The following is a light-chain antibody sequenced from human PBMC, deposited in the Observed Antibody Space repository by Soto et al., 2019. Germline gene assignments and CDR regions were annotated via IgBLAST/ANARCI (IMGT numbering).Light chain of an antibody. CDR1: SSNIGAGYD. J-gene: IGLJ1*01. CDR2: GNS. V-gene: IGLV1-40*01. Sequence: QSVLTQPPSVSGAPGQRVTISCTGSSSNIGAGYDVHWYQQLPGTAPKLIIFGNSNRPSGVPDRFSGSKSGTSASLAISGLQAEDGADYYCQSYDSSLSGYVFGTGTKVTVL. CDR3: QSYDSSLSGYV.